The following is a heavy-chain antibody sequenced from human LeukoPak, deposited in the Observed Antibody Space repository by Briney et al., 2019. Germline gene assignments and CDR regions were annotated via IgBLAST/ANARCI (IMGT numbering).Heavy chain of an antibody. CDR2: ISYDGSNK. D-gene: IGHD2-21*02. J-gene: IGHJ4*02. Sequence: PGRSLRLSCAASGFTFSSYAMHWVRQAPGKGLEWVAVISYDGSNKYYADSVKGRFTISRDNSKNTLYLQMNSLRAKDTAVYYCASSGRHIVVVTPYYFDYWGQGTLVTVSS. V-gene: IGHV3-30*01. CDR1: GFTFSSYA. CDR3: ASSGRHIVVVTPYYFDY.